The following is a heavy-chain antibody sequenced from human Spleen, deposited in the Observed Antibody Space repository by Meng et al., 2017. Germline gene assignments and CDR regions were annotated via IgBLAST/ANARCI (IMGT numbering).Heavy chain of an antibody. V-gene: IGHV1-18*01. CDR2: ISAYNGNT. Sequence: ASVKVSCKASGYTFTSYGISWVRQAPGQGLEWMGWISAYNGNTNYAQKLQGRVTMTTDTSTSTAYMELRSLRSDDTAVYYCARDSHSGWELLVGLDYWGQGTLVTFSS. CDR1: GYTFTSYG. D-gene: IGHD1-26*01. J-gene: IGHJ4*02. CDR3: ARDSHSGWELLVGLDY.